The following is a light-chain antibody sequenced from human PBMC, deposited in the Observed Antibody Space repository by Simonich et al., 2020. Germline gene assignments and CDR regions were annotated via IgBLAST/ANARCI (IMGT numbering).Light chain of an antibody. CDR2: DAS. V-gene: IGKV3-20*01. CDR3: QQYGSSPLT. J-gene: IGKJ4*01. CDR1: QSVSSY. Sequence: EIVMTQSPATLSVSPGERATLSCRASQSVSSYLAWYQQKPGQAPRLLIYDASKRATGIPARFSGSGSGTDFTLTISRLEPEDFAVYYCQQYGSSPLTFGGGTKVEIK.